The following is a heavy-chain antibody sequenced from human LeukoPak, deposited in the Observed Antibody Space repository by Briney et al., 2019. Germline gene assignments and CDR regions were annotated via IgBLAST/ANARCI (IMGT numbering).Heavy chain of an antibody. CDR2: ISSSSYI. CDR1: GFTFSSYS. D-gene: IGHD3-3*01. Sequence: GGSLRLSCAASGFTFSSYSMNWVRQAPGKGLEGVASISSSSYIYYADSVKGRFTISRDNPKNSLYLQMSSLRAEDTAVYYCARAGEGFLEWFHYWGQGTLVTVSS. J-gene: IGHJ4*02. V-gene: IGHV3-21*01. CDR3: ARAGEGFLEWFHY.